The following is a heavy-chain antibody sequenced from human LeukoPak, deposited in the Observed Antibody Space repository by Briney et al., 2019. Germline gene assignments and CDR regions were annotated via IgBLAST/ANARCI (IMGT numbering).Heavy chain of an antibody. CDR2: IIPIFGTA. V-gene: IGHV1-69*05. CDR3: ASLITVPQAFDI. D-gene: IGHD3-10*01. CDR1: GGTFSSYA. Sequence: SVKVSCKASGGTFSSYAISWVRQAPGQGLEWMGGIIPIFGTANYAQKFQGRVTITTDESTSTAYMELSSLRSEDTAVYYCASLITVPQAFDIWGQGTMVTVSS. J-gene: IGHJ3*02.